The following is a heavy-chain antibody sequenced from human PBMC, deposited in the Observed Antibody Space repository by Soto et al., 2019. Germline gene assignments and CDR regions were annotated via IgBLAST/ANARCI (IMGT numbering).Heavy chain of an antibody. D-gene: IGHD3-22*01. CDR1: GFTFSSYA. J-gene: IGHJ4*02. V-gene: IGHV3-23*01. CDR2: ISGSGGST. CDR3: AKDRVVVITYFDS. Sequence: XGSLRLSCAAAGFTFSSYAMSWVRQAPGKGLEWVSAISGSGGSTYYADSVKGRFTISRDNSKNTLYLQMNSLRAEDTAVYYCAKDRVVVITYFDSWGQGTLVTVSS.